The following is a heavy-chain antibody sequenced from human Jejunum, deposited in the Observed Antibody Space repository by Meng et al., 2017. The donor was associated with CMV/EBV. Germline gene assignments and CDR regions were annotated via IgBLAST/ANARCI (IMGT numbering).Heavy chain of an antibody. V-gene: IGHV3-74*03. CDR1: GFTIDNYA. CDR3: VKGGHLGDY. D-gene: IGHD3-10*01. Sequence: SRAASGFTIDNYAMHWVRQAPGKGLVWVSHINSDGSDTKYADSVKGRFTISRDNAKNTLYLQMNTLRAEDTAVYYCVKGGHLGDYWGQGTLVTVSS. J-gene: IGHJ4*02. CDR2: INSDGSDT.